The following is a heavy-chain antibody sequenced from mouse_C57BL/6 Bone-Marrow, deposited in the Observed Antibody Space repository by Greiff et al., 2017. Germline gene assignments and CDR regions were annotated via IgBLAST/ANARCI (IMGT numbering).Heavy chain of an antibody. CDR3: ARCLYYYGSSYDTDY. J-gene: IGHJ3*01. D-gene: IGHD1-1*01. V-gene: IGHV14-2*01. CDR2: IDPEDGET. Sequence: VQLQQSGAELVKPGASVKLSCTASGFNFKDYYMHWVKQRTEQGLEWIGRIDPEDGETKYAPKFQGKDTITADKSSNTAYLQLSSLTSEDTAVFYCARCLYYYGSSYDTDYGGQGTLVTVSA. CDR1: GFNFKDYY.